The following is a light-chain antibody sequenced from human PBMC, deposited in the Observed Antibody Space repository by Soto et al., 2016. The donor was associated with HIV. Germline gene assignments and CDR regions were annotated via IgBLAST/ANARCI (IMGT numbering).Light chain of an antibody. J-gene: IGLJ2*01. V-gene: IGLV3-1*01. CDR2: QDN. CDR1: KLGNKY. Sequence: SYELTQPPSVSVSPGQTASITCSGDKLGNKYACWYQQKPGQSPVLVIYQDNKRPSGIPERFSGSNSGHTATLTISGTQAMDEADYYCQAWDSGTALFGGGTKLTAL. CDR3: QAWDSGTAL.